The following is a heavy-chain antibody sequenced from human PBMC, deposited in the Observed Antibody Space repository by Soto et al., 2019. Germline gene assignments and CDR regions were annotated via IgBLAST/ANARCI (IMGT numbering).Heavy chain of an antibody. CDR2: IKSKTDGGTT. D-gene: IGHD6-19*01. V-gene: IGHV3-15*07. J-gene: IGHJ6*02. CDR1: VFTFSNAW. Sequence: GGSLRISXAPSVFTFSNAWMTWVRQTQGKGLEWVGRIKSKTDGGTTDYAAPVKGRFTITRDDSKNTLYLQMNSLKTEDTAVYYCTTDPVAGYYYYGMDVWGQGTTVTVSS. CDR3: TTDPVAGYYYYGMDV.